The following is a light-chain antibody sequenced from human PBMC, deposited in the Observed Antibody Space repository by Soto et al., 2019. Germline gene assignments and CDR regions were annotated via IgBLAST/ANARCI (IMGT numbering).Light chain of an antibody. CDR2: DVN. CDR3: SSYAGNNIFV. V-gene: IGLV2-8*01. J-gene: IGLJ1*01. Sequence: QSVLTQPPSASGSPGQSVTISCTGTSSDVGAFDYVSWYQQYPGEAPKLLIYDVNKRPSGVPDRFSGSKSDNTASLTVSGLQAEDEAAFYCSSYAGNNIFVFGNGTKVTVL. CDR1: SSDVGAFDY.